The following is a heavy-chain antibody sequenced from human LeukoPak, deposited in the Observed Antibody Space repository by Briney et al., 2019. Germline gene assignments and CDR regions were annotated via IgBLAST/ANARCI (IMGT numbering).Heavy chain of an antibody. Sequence: GGSLRLSCAASGFTFSSYWMHWVRQTPGKGLVWVSRIKTDGSTTSYADSVKGRFTISRDNAKNTLYLQMNSLRAEDTALYHCARGDTYYYGSGRGDAFDIWGKGTMVTAFS. V-gene: IGHV3-74*01. D-gene: IGHD3-10*01. CDR3: ARGDTYYYGSGRGDAFDI. CDR2: IKTDGSTT. CDR1: GFTFSSYW. J-gene: IGHJ3*02.